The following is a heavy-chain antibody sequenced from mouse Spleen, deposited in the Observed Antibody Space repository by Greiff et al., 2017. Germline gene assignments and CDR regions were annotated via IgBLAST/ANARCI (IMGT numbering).Heavy chain of an antibody. V-gene: IGHV6-6*01. D-gene: IGHD2-10*01. CDR3: TTAYFGNPFAD. J-gene: IGHJ3*01. CDR1: GFTFSDAW. CDR2: IRNKVYNLAT. Sequence: DVMLVESGGVLVQPGGSMRLSCAASGFTFSDAWMDWVRQSPEKGLEWIAEIRNKVYNLATYYAESVKGRFTISRDDSKSSVYLQMNSLRPEDTGIYFCTTAYFGNPFADWGQGTLVTVAA.